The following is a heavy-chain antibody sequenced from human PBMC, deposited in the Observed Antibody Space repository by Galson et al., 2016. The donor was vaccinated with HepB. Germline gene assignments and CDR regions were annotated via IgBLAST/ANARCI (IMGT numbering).Heavy chain of an antibody. CDR3: ARDLRDTTIMTFFDWFDP. J-gene: IGHJ5*02. Sequence: SETLSLTCTVSGDSIISYYWSWIRQPAGKGLEWIGRIYSSGNTNYNPSLKSRVTMSVDTSKNQFSLKLNSVTAADTAVYYCARDLRDTTIMTFFDWFDPWGQGTLVTVSS. CDR2: IYSSGNT. D-gene: IGHD5-18*01. V-gene: IGHV4-4*07. CDR1: GDSIISYY.